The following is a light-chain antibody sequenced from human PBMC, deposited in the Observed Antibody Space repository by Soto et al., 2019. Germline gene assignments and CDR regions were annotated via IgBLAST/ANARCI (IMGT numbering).Light chain of an antibody. V-gene: IGKV1-16*01. CDR2: VAS. J-gene: IGKJ4*01. CDR3: QQYRSYPLT. CDR1: QGISKY. Sequence: DIQMTQSPSSLSAYVGDRVTITCRASQGISKYLSWFQQKPGKPPQSLIYVASSLQSGVPSRFSGSGSGTDFTLTITSLQPEDSATYYCQQYRSYPLTFGGGTKVEIK.